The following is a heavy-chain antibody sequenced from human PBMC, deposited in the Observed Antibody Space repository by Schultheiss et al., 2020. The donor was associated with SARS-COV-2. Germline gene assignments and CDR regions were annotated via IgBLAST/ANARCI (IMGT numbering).Heavy chain of an antibody. V-gene: IGHV4-4*07. CDR1: GGSISRYY. CDR3: ARGQQMRPLINWFDP. CDR2: IYTSGST. Sequence: SETLSLTCTVSGGSISRYYWRWIRQPPGKGLEWIGRIYTSGSTNYNPSLKSRVTISVDTSKNQFSLKLSSVTAADTAVYYCARGQQMRPLINWFDPWGQGTLVTVSS. J-gene: IGHJ5*02. D-gene: IGHD6-13*01.